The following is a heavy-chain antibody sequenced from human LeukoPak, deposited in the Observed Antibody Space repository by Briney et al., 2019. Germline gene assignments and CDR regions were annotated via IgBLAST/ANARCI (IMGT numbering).Heavy chain of an antibody. CDR1: GFTVSSNY. J-gene: IGHJ4*02. CDR2: IYTGGST. CDR3: ARHNNYGDYDY. V-gene: IGHV3-66*04. D-gene: IGHD4-17*01. Sequence: PGGSLRLSCAASGFTVSSNYMSWVRQTPGKGLEWVSVIYTGGSTYFTDSVNGRFTISRDYSKNTLYLEMNSLRVEDTAVYYCARHNNYGDYDYWSQGSLVTVSP.